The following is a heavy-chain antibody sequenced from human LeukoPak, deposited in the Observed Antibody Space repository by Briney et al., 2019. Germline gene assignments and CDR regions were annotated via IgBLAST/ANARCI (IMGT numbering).Heavy chain of an antibody. CDR3: ARRLTQYDCFDP. D-gene: IGHD2-2*01. Sequence: SQTLSLTCAISGDIVSSNSVAWNWIRQSPSRGLEWLGRTYYRSTWYNDYAVSVRGRITVNPDTSKNQFSLHLNSVTPEDTAVYYCARRLTQYDCFDPWGQGILVTVSS. CDR1: GDIVSSNSVA. CDR2: TYYRSTWYN. V-gene: IGHV6-1*01. J-gene: IGHJ5*02.